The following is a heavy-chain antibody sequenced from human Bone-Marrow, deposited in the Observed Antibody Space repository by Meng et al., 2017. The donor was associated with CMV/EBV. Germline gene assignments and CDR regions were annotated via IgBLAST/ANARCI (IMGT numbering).Heavy chain of an antibody. CDR1: GYTFTSYD. V-gene: IGHV1-8*02. CDR2: MNPNSGNT. Sequence: ASVKVSCKASGYTFTSYDINWVRQATGQGLEWMGWMNPNSGNTGYAQKFQGRVTMTRNTSISTAYMELSSLRSDDTAVYYCARGYSYGFYYYCYGMDVWGQGSTV. CDR3: ARGYSYGFYYYCYGMDV. J-gene: IGHJ6*01. D-gene: IGHD5-18*01.